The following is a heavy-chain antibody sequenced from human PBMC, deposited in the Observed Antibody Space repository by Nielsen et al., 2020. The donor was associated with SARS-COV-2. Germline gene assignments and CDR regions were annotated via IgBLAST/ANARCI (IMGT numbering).Heavy chain of an antibody. Sequence: SETLSLTCAVYGGSFSGYYWSWIRQPPGKGLEWIGEINHSGSNSYNPSLKSRVTISVDTSKNQFSLKLSSVTAADTAVYYCARAVCSSSSCYDGIRYYDSSGRIDSWGQGTLVTVSS. V-gene: IGHV4-34*01. J-gene: IGHJ4*02. CDR3: ARAVCSSSSCYDGIRYYDSSGRIDS. CDR2: INHSGSN. CDR1: GGSFSGYY. D-gene: IGHD2-2*01.